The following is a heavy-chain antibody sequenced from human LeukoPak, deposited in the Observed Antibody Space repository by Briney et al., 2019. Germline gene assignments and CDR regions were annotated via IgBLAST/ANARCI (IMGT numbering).Heavy chain of an antibody. CDR3: ARKTDSSGSGDY. V-gene: IGHV3-30*03. J-gene: IGHJ4*02. CDR1: GFTFSSYG. Sequence: GGSLRLSCAASGFTFSSYGMHWVRQAPGKGLEWVAVISYDGSNKYYADSVKGRFTISRDNSKNTLYLQMNSLRAEDTAVYYCARKTDSSGSGDYWGQGTLVTVSS. CDR2: ISYDGSNK. D-gene: IGHD3-22*01.